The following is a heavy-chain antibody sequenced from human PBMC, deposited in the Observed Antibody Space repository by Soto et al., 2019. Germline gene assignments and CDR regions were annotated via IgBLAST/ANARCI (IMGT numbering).Heavy chain of an antibody. V-gene: IGHV4-30-4*01. Sequence: QVLLQESGPGLVKASQTLSLDCTVSGDPIGSGDFYWTWIRQTPERGLEWTGNIHHSGTTSYNPSHGSRLSISMDTSRNVFSLSLTSVTVADTAVYFCARDLIVFDTTGFHFWGRGVLVSV. CDR2: IHHSGTT. CDR1: GDPIGSGDFY. CDR3: ARDLIVFDTTGFHF. J-gene: IGHJ4*01. D-gene: IGHD3-9*01.